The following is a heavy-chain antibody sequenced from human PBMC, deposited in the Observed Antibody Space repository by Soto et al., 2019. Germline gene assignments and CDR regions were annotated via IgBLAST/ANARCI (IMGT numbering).Heavy chain of an antibody. CDR2: IIPIFGTA. CDR1: GGTFSSYA. Sequence: QVQLVQSGAEVKKPGSSVKVSCKASGGTFSSYAISWVRQAPGQGLECMGGIIPIFGTANYGQKFQGRVTITAEDSTSRAYMEVSSLRSEGTAVYYCARDSGGYRSSESCPGGDWFDPWGKGTLVTVSS. CDR3: ARDSGGYRSSESCPGGDWFDP. D-gene: IGHD1-26*01. J-gene: IGHJ5*02. V-gene: IGHV1-69*01.